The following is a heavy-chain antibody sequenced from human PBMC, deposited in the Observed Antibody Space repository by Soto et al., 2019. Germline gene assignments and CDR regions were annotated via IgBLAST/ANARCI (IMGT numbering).Heavy chain of an antibody. V-gene: IGHV1-69*13. D-gene: IGHD4-17*01. J-gene: IGHJ5*02. Sequence: ASVKVSCKASGGTFSSYAISWVRQAPGQGLEWMGGIIPIFGTANYAQKFQGRVTITADESTSTAYMELSSLRSEDTAVYYCARIHGDYVSGWFDPWGQGTLVTVSS. CDR2: IIPIFGTA. CDR3: ARIHGDYVSGWFDP. CDR1: GGTFSSYA.